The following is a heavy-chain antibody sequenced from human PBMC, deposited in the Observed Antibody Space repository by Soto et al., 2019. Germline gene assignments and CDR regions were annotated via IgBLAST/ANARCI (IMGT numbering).Heavy chain of an antibody. J-gene: IGHJ3*02. Sequence: QVQLVESGGGVVQPGRSLRLSCAASGFTFSSYGMHWVRQAPGKGLEWVAVISYDGSNKYYADSVKGRFTISRDNSKNTLYLQMNSLRAEDTAVYYCATQYSSSWVVGFDIWGQGTMVTVSS. D-gene: IGHD6-13*01. V-gene: IGHV3-30*03. CDR2: ISYDGSNK. CDR3: ATQYSSSWVVGFDI. CDR1: GFTFSSYG.